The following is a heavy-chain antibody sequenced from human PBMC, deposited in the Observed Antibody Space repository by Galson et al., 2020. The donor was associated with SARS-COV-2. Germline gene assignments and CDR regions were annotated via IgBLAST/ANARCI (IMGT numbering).Heavy chain of an antibody. D-gene: IGHD7-27*01. CDR1: GLTFSNTE. V-gene: IGHV3-48*03. CDR3: ATGDVWFES. J-gene: IGHJ5*01. Sequence: GGSLRLSCAASGLTFSNTEMNWVRQAPGKGLEWLSYISMSGITIYYADSVKGRFTISRDNTENSLYLQMNSLRAEDTGIYYCATGDVWFESWGQGTLVTISS. CDR2: ISMSGITI.